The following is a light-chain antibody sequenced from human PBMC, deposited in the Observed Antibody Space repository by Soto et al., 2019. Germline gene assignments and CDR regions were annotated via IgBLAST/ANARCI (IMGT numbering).Light chain of an antibody. V-gene: IGKV1-27*01. Sequence: DIQKTQSPSSLSASVGDRVAITCLASQGMSDYLAWYQQKPGKVPKLLIYAASSLYSGVPSRFSGSGSGTDFTLTISNLQPEDVATYYCQNYNYALGTFGPGTKVDLK. CDR1: QGMSDY. CDR2: AAS. CDR3: QNYNYALGT. J-gene: IGKJ3*01.